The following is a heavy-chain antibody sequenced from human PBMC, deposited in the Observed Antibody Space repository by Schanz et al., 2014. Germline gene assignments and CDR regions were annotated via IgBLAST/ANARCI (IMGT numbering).Heavy chain of an antibody. CDR1: GFTVSNSY. Sequence: EVQLLESGGGFVQPGGSLRLSCAASGFTVSNSYIHWVRQAPGKGLEWVSTIYSSGSTYYADSVRGRFTISRDNSKSMLFLEMSSLRVEDTAVYYCVREENYPSFLGYYYYMDVWGKGTSVTVSS. D-gene: IGHD3-10*01. CDR3: VREENYPSFLGYYYYMDV. J-gene: IGHJ6*03. CDR2: IYSSGST. V-gene: IGHV3-66*03.